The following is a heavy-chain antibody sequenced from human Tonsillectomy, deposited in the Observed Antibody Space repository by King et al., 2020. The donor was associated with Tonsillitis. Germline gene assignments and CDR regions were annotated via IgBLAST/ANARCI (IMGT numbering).Heavy chain of an antibody. Sequence: VQLVESGGGVVQPGTSLRLSCAASRFTFSSYSMHWVRQAPGKGLEWVAVIPYEGNNKYYADSVKGRFTISRDNSKNTLYLQMNSLRAEDTAVYYCAAFDSAGYYGGFDYWGQGTLVTVSS. J-gene: IGHJ4*02. CDR1: RFTFSSYS. D-gene: IGHD3-22*01. CDR2: IPYEGNNK. CDR3: AAFDSAGYYGGFDY. V-gene: IGHV3-30-3*01.